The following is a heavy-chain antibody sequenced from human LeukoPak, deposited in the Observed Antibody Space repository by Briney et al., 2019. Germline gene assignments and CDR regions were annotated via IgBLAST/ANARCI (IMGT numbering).Heavy chain of an antibody. Sequence: GASVKVSCKASGYTFISYYMHWVRQAPGQGLEWMGIINPSGGSTSYAQKFQGRVTMTRDTSTSTVYMELSSLRSEDTAVYYCARAGNVVPAARFFDYWGQGTLVTVPS. CDR2: INPSGGST. CDR3: ARAGNVVPAARFFDY. CDR1: GYTFISYY. D-gene: IGHD2-2*01. J-gene: IGHJ4*02. V-gene: IGHV1-46*01.